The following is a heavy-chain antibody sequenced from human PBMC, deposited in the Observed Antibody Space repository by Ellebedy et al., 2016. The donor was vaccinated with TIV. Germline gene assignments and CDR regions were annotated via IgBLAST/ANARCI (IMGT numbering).Heavy chain of an antibody. CDR3: AKRVTMVREVITYYHYAMDV. V-gene: IGHV3-23*01. CDR2: LSASGGST. D-gene: IGHD3-10*01. J-gene: IGHJ6*02. CDR1: GFTFSSYA. Sequence: GESLKISCVASGFTFSSYAMSWVRQAPGKGLEWVSSLSASGGSTYYADSVKGRFTISRDNSKNTLYLQMNSLRAEETAVYYCAKRVTMVREVITYYHYAMDVWGQGTTVTVSS.